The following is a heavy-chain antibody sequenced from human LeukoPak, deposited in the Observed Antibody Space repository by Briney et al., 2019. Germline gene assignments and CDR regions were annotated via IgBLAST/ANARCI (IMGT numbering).Heavy chain of an antibody. CDR1: GFTFSSYA. V-gene: IGHV3-23*01. D-gene: IGHD3-10*01. CDR3: VKFRGIQHYNYHMDV. J-gene: IGHJ6*03. Sequence: GGSLRLSCTAPGFTFSSYAMSWVRQAPGKGLEWVSGLTGSGGNTYYADSVKGRFTISRDNSKNTLSLQMNSLRAEDAAVYYCVKFRGIQHYNYHMDVWGKGTTVTVSS. CDR2: LTGSGGNT.